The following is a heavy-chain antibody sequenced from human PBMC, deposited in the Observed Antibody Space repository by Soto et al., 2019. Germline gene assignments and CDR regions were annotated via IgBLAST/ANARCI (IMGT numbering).Heavy chain of an antibody. CDR1: GGSFSGYY. J-gene: IGHJ4*02. CDR2: INHSGST. V-gene: IGHV4-34*01. D-gene: IGHD6-6*01. Sequence: SETLSLTCAVYGGSFSGYYWSWIRQPPGKGLEWIGEINHSGSTNYNPSLKSRVTISVDTSKNQFSLKLSSVTAADKAVYYCETTSIEARRLFDYWGQGTLVTVSS. CDR3: ETTSIEARRLFDY.